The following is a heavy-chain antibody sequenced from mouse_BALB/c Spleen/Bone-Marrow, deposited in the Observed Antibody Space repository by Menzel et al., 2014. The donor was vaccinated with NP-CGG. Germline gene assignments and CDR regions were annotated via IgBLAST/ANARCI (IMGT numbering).Heavy chain of an antibody. J-gene: IGHJ3*01. V-gene: IGHV1S81*02. CDR2: INPSNGGT. CDR1: GYTFTSYY. Sequence: VKLVESGAELVKPGASVKLSCKASGYTFTSYYMYWVKQRPGQGLEWIGEINPSNGGTNFNEKFKSKATLTVDKSSSTACMQLSSLTSEDSAVYYCTREGDSPFAYWGQGTLVTVSA. D-gene: IGHD2-13*01. CDR3: TREGDSPFAY.